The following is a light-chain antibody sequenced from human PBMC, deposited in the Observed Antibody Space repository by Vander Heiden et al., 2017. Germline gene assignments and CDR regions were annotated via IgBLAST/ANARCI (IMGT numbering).Light chain of an antibody. Sequence: QSVLTHPPSASGTPGQRVTIPCSGSSSNIGSNYVYWYQQLPATAPKLLIYRNKQRPSGVPDRFSGSKSGTSASLAISGLRSEDEADYYGAAWDDSLSVSFGGGTKLTVL. CDR2: RNK. CDR3: AAWDDSLSVS. J-gene: IGLJ2*01. V-gene: IGLV1-47*01. CDR1: SSNIGSNY.